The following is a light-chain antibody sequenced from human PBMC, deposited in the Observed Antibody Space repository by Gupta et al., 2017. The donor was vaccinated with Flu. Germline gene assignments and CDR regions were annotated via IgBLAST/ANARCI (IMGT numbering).Light chain of an antibody. Sequence: GERATLSCRASQSVSSSYLAWYQQKPGQAPRLLIYGASSRATGIPDRFSGSGSGTDFTLTISRLEPEDFAVYYCQQYGSSGAFGGGTKVEIK. V-gene: IGKV3-20*01. CDR3: QQYGSSGA. J-gene: IGKJ4*01. CDR2: GAS. CDR1: QSVSSSY.